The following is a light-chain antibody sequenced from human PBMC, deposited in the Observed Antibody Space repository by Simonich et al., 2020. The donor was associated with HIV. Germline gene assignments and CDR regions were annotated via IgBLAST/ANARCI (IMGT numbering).Light chain of an antibody. V-gene: IGLV2-14*02. CDR1: RSDVGSYNI. J-gene: IGLJ3*02. CDR2: EDN. CDR3: SSYTSSSTVV. Sequence: QSALTQPASVSGSPGQSITISCTGTRSDVGSYNIVSCYQQHPGKAPKIMIYEDNKRPSGVSNRFSGSKSGNTASLTISGLQAEDEADYYCSSYTSSSTVVFGGETKLTVL.